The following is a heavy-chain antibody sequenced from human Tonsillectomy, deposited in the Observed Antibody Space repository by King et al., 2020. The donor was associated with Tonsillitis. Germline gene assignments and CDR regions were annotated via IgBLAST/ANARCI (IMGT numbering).Heavy chain of an antibody. CDR3: ARALLAGEYYFDY. Sequence: VQLVESGGGLVQPGGSLRLSCAASGFTFSDHYIDWVRQAPGKGLEWVGRTRDKVNSYTTQYAASVKGRFTISRDDSKNSLYLQMNSLKTEDTAVYYCARALLAGEYYFDYGGQGTLVTVSS. CDR2: TRDKVNSYTT. J-gene: IGHJ4*02. V-gene: IGHV3-72*01. D-gene: IGHD1-26*01. CDR1: GFTFSDHY.